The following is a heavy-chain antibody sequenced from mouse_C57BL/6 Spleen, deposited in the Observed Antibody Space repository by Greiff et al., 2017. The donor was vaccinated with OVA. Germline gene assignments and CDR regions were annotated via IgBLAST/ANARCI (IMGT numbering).Heavy chain of an antibody. D-gene: IGHD1-1*01. V-gene: IGHV1-22*01. Sequence: EVKLMESGPELVKPGASVKMSCKASGYTFTDYNMHWVKQSHGKSLEWIGYINPNNGGTSYNQKFKGKATLTVNKSSSTTYMELRSLTSEDSAVYYCARGGYGSSPYYFDYWGQGTTLTVSA. CDR3: ARGGYGSSPYYFDY. CDR2: INPNNGGT. J-gene: IGHJ2*01. CDR1: GYTFTDYN.